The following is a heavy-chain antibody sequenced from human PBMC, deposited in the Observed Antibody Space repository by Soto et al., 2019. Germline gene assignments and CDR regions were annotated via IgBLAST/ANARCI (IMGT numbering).Heavy chain of an antibody. CDR2: INNIGGST. CDR3: AVIGSSSWRERDY. Sequence: EVQLLESGGGLVQPGGSLRLSCAASGFTFSTYAMSWVRQAPGKGLEWVSTINNIGGSTYHADSVKGRFTISRDNSKNTLYLQVNSLRAEDKAVYYCAVIGSSSWRERDYWGQGTLVTVSS. D-gene: IGHD6-13*01. J-gene: IGHJ4*02. V-gene: IGHV3-23*01. CDR1: GFTFSTYA.